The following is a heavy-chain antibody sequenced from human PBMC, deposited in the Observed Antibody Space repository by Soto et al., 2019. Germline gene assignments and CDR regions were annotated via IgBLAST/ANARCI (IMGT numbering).Heavy chain of an antibody. V-gene: IGHV3-73*01. D-gene: IGHD6-13*01. CDR3: ARADLHSSSWFYHDY. CDR1: GFTFSGSA. CDR2: IRNKADSYAT. J-gene: IGHJ4*02. Sequence: GGSLRLSCAASGFTFSGSAMHWVSQASGKGLAWVGRIRNKADSYATEYGASVKGRFTISRDDSKNTAYLQMNSLKSEDTAVYYCARADLHSSSWFYHDYWGQGTLVTVSS.